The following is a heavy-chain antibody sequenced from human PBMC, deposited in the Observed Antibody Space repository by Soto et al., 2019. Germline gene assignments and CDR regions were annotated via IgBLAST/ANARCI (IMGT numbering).Heavy chain of an antibody. CDR1: GFTFSSYA. V-gene: IGHV3-23*01. CDR2: ISGSGGST. CDR3: ANYGDYSLFDY. Sequence: GGSLRLSCAASGFTFSSYAMSWVRQAPGKGLEWVSAISGSGGSTYYADSVKGRFTISRDNSKNTLYLQMNSLRAEDTAVYACANYGDYSLFDYWGQGTLVTVSS. J-gene: IGHJ4*02. D-gene: IGHD4-17*01.